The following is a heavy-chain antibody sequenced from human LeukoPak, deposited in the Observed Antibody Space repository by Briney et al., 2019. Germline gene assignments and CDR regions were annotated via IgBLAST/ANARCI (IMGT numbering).Heavy chain of an antibody. D-gene: IGHD3-10*01. V-gene: IGHV4-39*07. Sequence: PSETLSLTCTVSGGSLSSSGYYWGWIRQPPGKGLEWIGSIYYSGSTYYNPSLKSRVSISVDTSKNQFSVKLSSVTAADTAVYYCARSGGFGELLVDYWGQGTLVTVSS. CDR2: IYYSGST. CDR3: ARSGGFGELLVDY. J-gene: IGHJ4*02. CDR1: GGSLSSSGYY.